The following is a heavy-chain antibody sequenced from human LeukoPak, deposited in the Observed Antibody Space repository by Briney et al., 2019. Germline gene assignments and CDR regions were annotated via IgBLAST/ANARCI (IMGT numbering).Heavy chain of an antibody. V-gene: IGHV1-24*01. CDR2: FDPEDGKI. CDR3: TIGVIVGTVASYAFDI. CDR1: GFTLTESS. J-gene: IGHJ3*02. Sequence: ASVKVSCKVSGFTLTESSMHWVRQAPGKGLEWMGGFDPEDGKIIYAQKFQGRVTMTEDRSTHTAYVELSSLRSEDTAVYYCTIGVIVGTVASYAFDIWGQGTMVTVSS. D-gene: IGHD1-26*01.